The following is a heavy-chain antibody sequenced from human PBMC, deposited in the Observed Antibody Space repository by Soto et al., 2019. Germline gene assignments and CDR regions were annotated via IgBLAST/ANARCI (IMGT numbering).Heavy chain of an antibody. CDR3: ARPTMVRGADYYYYGMDV. V-gene: IGHV1-69*13. CDR1: GGTFSSYA. CDR2: IIPIFGTA. D-gene: IGHD3-10*01. J-gene: IGHJ6*02. Sequence: ASVKVSCKASGGTFSSYAISWVRQAPGQGLEWMGGIIPIFGTANYAQKFQGRVTITADESTSTAYMELSSLRSEDTAVYYCARPTMVRGADYYYYGMDVWGQGTTVTVSS.